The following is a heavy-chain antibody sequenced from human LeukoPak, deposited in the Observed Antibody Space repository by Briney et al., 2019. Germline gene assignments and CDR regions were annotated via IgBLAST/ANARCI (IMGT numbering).Heavy chain of an antibody. V-gene: IGHV4-59*01. CDR3: ARALWFGELKA. CDR1: GGSISSYY. CDR2: IYYSGST. Sequence: SETLSLTCTVSGGSISSYYWSWIGQPPGKGLEWIGYIYYSGSTNYNPSLKSRVTISVDTSKNQFSLKLSSVTAADTAVYYCARALWFGELKAWGQGTLVTVSS. J-gene: IGHJ4*02. D-gene: IGHD3-10*01.